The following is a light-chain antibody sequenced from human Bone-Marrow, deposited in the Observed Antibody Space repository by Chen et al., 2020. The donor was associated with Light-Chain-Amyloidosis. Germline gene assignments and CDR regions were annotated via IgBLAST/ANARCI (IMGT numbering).Light chain of an antibody. Sequence: DIVMTQSPDSLAVSLGARATINCKASQSVLYSSNNKNFLAWYQRKAGQPPKLLIYWAATRESGIPDRFSGSGSGTDFTLTISSLQAEDVAVYYCQQYFGSLFSFGQGTRLEIK. CDR2: WAA. J-gene: IGKJ5*01. CDR1: QSVLYSSNNKNF. CDR3: QQYFGSLFS. V-gene: IGKV4-1*01.